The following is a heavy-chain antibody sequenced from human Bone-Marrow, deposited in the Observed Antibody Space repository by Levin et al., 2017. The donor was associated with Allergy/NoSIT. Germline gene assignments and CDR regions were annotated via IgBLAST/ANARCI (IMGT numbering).Heavy chain of an antibody. J-gene: IGHJ3*02. CDR1: GDSIRSTTYY. CDR3: GGIAYSGSGLDM. Sequence: PSETLSLACTVSGDSIRSTTYYWDWIRQAPGKGLEWIGSVYDADTTYYNPSLKSRVTISVDTSRNQFSLILNSVTAADTAVYYCGGIAYSGSGLDMWGQGTMVTVAS. D-gene: IGHD3-10*01. V-gene: IGHV4-39*07. CDR2: VYDADTT.